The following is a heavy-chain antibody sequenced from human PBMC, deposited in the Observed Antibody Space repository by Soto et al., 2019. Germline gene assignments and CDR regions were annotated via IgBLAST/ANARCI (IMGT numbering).Heavy chain of an antibody. V-gene: IGHV3-23*01. D-gene: IGHD6-19*01. CDR3: AKEKIASTVADFFDY. CDR1: GFTFSNYA. CDR2: ITGSGSTT. J-gene: IGHJ4*02. Sequence: GGSLRLSCAASGFTFSNYAISWVRQAPGKGLEWVSIITGSGSTTFYADSVRGRFTISRDNSKNTLYLQMNSLRAEDTALYYCAKEKIASTVADFFDYWGQGTLVTVSS.